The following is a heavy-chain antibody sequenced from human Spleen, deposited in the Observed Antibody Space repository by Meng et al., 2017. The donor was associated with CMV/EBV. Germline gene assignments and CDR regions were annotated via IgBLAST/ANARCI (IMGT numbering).Heavy chain of an antibody. CDR3: SRVNYGYADTPRVRDDALDI. Sequence: SETLSLTCTVSGASIGTYYWTWIRQPPGRGLEWIGYISYSGSTNYNPSLKSRVTISIDTSKTQFSLKVTSVTTPDTAVYYFSRVNYGYADTPRVRDDALDIWGQGTKVTVSS. CDR1: GASIGTYY. CDR2: ISYSGST. J-gene: IGHJ3*02. V-gene: IGHV4-59*01. D-gene: IGHD4-17*01.